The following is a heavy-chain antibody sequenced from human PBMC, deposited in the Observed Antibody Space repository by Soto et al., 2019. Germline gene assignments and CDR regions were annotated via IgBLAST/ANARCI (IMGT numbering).Heavy chain of an antibody. CDR2: IYFSGST. D-gene: IGHD5-18*01. Sequence: SETLSLTCAVYGGSFSGYYWSWIRQPPGKGLEWIGYIYFSGSTYYNPSLKSRVTISVDTSKNQFSLKLSSVTAADTAVYYCARSPHIQLWSYPSDYSGQGTLVTVSS. V-gene: IGHV4-34*09. CDR3: ARSPHIQLWSYPSDY. CDR1: GGSFSGYY. J-gene: IGHJ4*02.